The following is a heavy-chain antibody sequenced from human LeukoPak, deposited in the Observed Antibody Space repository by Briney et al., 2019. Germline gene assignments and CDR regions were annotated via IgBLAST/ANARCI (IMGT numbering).Heavy chain of an antibody. CDR1: SSYG. V-gene: IGHV4-39*01. Sequence: SSYGMSWVRQPPGKGLEWIGTIYYSGSTYYNPSLTSRVTISVDTSKNQFSLKLSSVTAADTAVYYCARHKDYYYSYMDVWGKGTTVTISS. J-gene: IGHJ6*03. CDR3: ARHKDYYYSYMDV. CDR2: IYYSGST.